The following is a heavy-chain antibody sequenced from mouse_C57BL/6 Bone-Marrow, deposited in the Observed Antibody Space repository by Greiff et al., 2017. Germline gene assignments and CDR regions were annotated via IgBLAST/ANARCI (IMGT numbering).Heavy chain of an antibody. CDR1: GYTFTSYW. V-gene: IGHV1-69*01. Sequence: QVQLQQPGAELVMPGASVKLSCKASGYTFTSYWMHWVKQRPGQGLEWIGEIDPSDSYTNYNQKFKGKSTLTVDNSSSTAYMQLSSLTSEDSAVYYCARDEEDAMDYWGQGTSVTVSS. CDR3: ARDEEDAMDY. CDR2: IDPSDSYT. J-gene: IGHJ4*01.